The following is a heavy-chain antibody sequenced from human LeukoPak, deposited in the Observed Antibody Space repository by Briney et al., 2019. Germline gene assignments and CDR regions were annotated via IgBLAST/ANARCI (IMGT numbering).Heavy chain of an antibody. CDR2: FDPEDGET. J-gene: IGHJ4*02. Sequence: VASVKVSCKVSGYTLTELSMHWVRQAPGKGLEWMGGFDPEDGETIYAQKFQGRVTMTEDTSTDTAYLELSSLRSEDTAVYYCATEGRIAAAGSLGYWGQGTLVTVSS. CDR1: GYTLTELS. V-gene: IGHV1-24*01. CDR3: ATEGRIAAAGSLGY. D-gene: IGHD6-13*01.